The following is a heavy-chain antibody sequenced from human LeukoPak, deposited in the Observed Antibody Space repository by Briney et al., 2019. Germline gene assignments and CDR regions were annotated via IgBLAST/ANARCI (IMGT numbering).Heavy chain of an antibody. D-gene: IGHD1-26*01. CDR1: GYTFTGYY. CDR2: INPNSGGT. V-gene: IGHV1-2*02. Sequence: ASVKVSCKASGYTFTGYYMHWVRQAPGQGLEWMGWINPNSGGTNYAQKFQGRVTMTRDTSISTAYMELSRLRSDDTAVYYCARSSSPPGKASWELKHPGYYMDVWGKGTTVTVSS. CDR3: ARSSSPPGKASWELKHPGYYMDV. J-gene: IGHJ6*03.